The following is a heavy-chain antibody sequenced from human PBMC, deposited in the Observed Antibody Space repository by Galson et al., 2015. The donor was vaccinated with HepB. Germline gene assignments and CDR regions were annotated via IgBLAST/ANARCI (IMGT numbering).Heavy chain of an antibody. CDR1: GFTFSNYG. CDR3: AKDSAWRTIRMPDY. CDR2: ISRAGDTS. D-gene: IGHD2-2*01. V-gene: IGHV3-23*01. Sequence: SLRLSCAASGFTFSNYGMSWVRQAPGKGLECVAAISRAGDTSDYAESVKGRFTISRDNSKNTLYLQMSSPKTEDTAVYFCAKDSAWRTIRMPDYWGQGTLVTVSS. J-gene: IGHJ4*02.